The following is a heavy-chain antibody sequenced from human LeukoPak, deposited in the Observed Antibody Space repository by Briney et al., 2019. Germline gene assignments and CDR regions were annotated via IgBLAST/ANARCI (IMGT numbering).Heavy chain of an antibody. D-gene: IGHD5-24*01. J-gene: IGHJ4*02. CDR1: GGSISSGGYY. Sequence: SETLSLTCTVSGGSISSGGYYCRWIRQHPGKGLEWIGYICYSGSTYYNPSLKSRVTISVDTSKNQFSLKLRSVTAADTAVYYCAREVEFTGFDYWGQGTLVTVSS. CDR2: ICYSGST. CDR3: AREVEFTGFDY. V-gene: IGHV4-31*03.